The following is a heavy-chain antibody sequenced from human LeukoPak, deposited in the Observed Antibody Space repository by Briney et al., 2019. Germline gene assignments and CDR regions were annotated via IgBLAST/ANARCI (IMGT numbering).Heavy chain of an antibody. Sequence: GGSLRLSCAASGFTFSSYAMNWVRQAPGKGLEWVSSISSSSSYIYYADSVKGRFTISRDNAKNSLYLQMNSLRAEDTAVYYCARDQTTYYDSSVDSPWGQGTLVTVSS. CDR1: GFTFSSYA. CDR3: ARDQTTYYDSSVDSP. J-gene: IGHJ5*02. CDR2: ISSSSSYI. V-gene: IGHV3-21*01. D-gene: IGHD3-22*01.